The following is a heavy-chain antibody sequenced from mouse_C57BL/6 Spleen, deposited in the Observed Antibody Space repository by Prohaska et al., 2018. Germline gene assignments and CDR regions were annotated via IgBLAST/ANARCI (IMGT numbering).Heavy chain of an antibody. D-gene: IGHD2-10*02. CDR1: GFTFTDYY. CDR3: ARGSMGL. V-gene: IGHV7-3*01. J-gene: IGHJ2*01. CDR2: IRNKANGYTT. Sequence: EVKLVESGGGLVQTGGSLSLSCAASGFTFTDYYMSWVRPPPGKAREWLGFIRNKANGYTTEYSASVKGRFTISRDNSQSILYLQMNALGAEDSATYYCARGSMGLWGKGTTLTVSS.